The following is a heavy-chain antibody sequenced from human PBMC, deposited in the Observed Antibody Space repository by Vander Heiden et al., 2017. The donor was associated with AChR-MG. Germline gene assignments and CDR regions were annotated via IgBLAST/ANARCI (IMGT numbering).Heavy chain of an antibody. Sequence: QLVESGGGLVKPGGSLRLSCAASGFTFSHYYMSWIRQAPGKGLEWVSYISGDGGTISYGDAVKGRFTVSRDNAKNSLYLQMNSLRADDTAVYYCARVYTAAAGTSDYWGQGTLVTVSS. CDR1: GFTFSHYY. D-gene: IGHD6-13*01. V-gene: IGHV3-11*01. J-gene: IGHJ4*02. CDR2: ISGDGGTI. CDR3: ARVYTAAAGTSDY.